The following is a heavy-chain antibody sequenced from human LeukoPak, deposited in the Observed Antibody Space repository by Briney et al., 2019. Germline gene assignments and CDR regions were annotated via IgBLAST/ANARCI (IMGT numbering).Heavy chain of an antibody. Sequence: SETLSLTCTVSGGSISSYYWNWIRQPPGKGLEWIGYIYFSGSTDNSPSLKSRVTISIDTSKNQFSLKLSSVTAADTAAYYCATESLSDAAFDYWGQGTLVTVSS. D-gene: IGHD6-13*01. J-gene: IGHJ4*02. CDR2: IYFSGST. CDR1: GGSISSYY. CDR3: ATESLSDAAFDY. V-gene: IGHV4-59*01.